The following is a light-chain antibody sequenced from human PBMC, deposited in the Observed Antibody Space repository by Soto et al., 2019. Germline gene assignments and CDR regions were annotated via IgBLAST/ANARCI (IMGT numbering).Light chain of an antibody. J-gene: IGKJ1*01. Sequence: DIQMTQSPSTLSASVGYRVTITWRASQSISSWLAWCQQKPGKAPKLLIYDASSLESGVPSRFSGSGSGTEFTLTISSLQPDDFATYYCQQYNSYSPTFGQGTKVDIK. CDR2: DAS. CDR3: QQYNSYSPT. V-gene: IGKV1-5*01. CDR1: QSISSW.